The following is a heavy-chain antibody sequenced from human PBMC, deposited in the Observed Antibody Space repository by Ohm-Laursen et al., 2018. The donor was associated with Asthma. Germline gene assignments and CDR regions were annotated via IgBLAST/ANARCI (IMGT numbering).Heavy chain of an antibody. CDR3: ARPYGGNLYWYFDL. CDR1: GFTFSSYA. D-gene: IGHD4-23*01. CDR2: ISYDGSNK. Sequence: SLRLSCAASGFTFSSYAMHWVRQAPGKGLEWVAVISYDGSNKYYADSVKGRFTISRDNSKNTLYLQMNSLRAEDTAVYYCARPYGGNLYWYFDLWGRGTLVTVSS. J-gene: IGHJ2*01. V-gene: IGHV3-30-3*01.